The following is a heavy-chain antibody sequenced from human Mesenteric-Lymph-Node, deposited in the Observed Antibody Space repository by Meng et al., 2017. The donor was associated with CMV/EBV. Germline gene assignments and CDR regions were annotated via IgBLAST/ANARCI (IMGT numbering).Heavy chain of an antibody. Sequence: GSLRLSCTVSGGSISSSSYYWGWIRQPPGQGLEWIGSIYYSWSTYYNPSLKSRVTISVDTSKNQFSLKLNSVVAADTAVYYCARCREFYYDIDVWGQGTTVTVSS. V-gene: IGHV4-39*07. CDR1: GGSISSSSYY. CDR2: IYYSWST. CDR3: ARCREFYYDIDV. D-gene: IGHD3-10*01. J-gene: IGHJ6*02.